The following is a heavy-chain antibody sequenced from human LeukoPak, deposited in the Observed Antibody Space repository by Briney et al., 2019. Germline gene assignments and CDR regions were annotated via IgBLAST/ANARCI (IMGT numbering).Heavy chain of an antibody. CDR3: ARVRVSCYGMDV. J-gene: IGHJ6*02. CDR1: GFSFGSYW. CDR2: TDSDTSHT. Sequence: GGSLRLSCAASGFSFGSYWMSWVRQAPGKGLVWVSHTDSDTSHTHYADSVKGRFTISRDNAKRTVSLIMSSLRAEDTAVYYCARVRVSCYGMDVWGQGTTVTVSS. V-gene: IGHV3-74*01. D-gene: IGHD2-2*01.